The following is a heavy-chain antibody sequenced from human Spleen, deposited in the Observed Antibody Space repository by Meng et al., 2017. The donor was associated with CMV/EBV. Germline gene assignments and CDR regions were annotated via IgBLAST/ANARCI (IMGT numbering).Heavy chain of an antibody. Sequence: GESLKISCAASGFTFNKFAMNWVRQAPGKGLEWISLIYGDGRRTYQADSVKGRFTVSRDNSKNTLYVQMNSLRAEDTAVYYCARALTIFGGPSTEYFQDWGQGTLVTVSS. J-gene: IGHJ1*01. CDR3: ARALTIFGGPSTEYFQD. CDR1: GFTFNKFA. V-gene: IGHV3-23*03. D-gene: IGHD3-3*01. CDR2: IYGDGRRT.